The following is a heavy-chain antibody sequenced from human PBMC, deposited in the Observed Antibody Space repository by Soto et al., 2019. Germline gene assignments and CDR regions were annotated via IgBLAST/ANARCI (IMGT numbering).Heavy chain of an antibody. J-gene: IGHJ6*02. CDR3: ARSPSYYYGDYDSGMDV. Sequence: GGSLSLSCAASGFTFSSYSMNWVRQAPGKGLEWVSSISSSSSYIYYADSVKGRFTISRDNAKNSLYLQMYSLRAEDTAVYYCARSPSYYYGDYDSGMDVWGQGTTVTVSS. CDR1: GFTFSSYS. D-gene: IGHD1-26*01. V-gene: IGHV3-21*01. CDR2: ISSSSSYI.